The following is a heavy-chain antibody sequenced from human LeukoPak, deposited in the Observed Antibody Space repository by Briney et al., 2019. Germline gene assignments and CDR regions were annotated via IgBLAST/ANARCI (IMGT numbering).Heavy chain of an antibody. CDR2: ISGSGSTI. J-gene: IGHJ4*02. Sequence: GGSLRLSCAASGFTFSSYGMSWVRQAPGKGLEWVSAISGSGSTIYYADSVKGRFTFSRDNAKNSLFLQMNSLRAEDTAVYYCARSGWFGELGFDYWGQGTLVTVSS. CDR3: ARSGWFGELGFDY. D-gene: IGHD3-10*01. V-gene: IGHV3-21*01. CDR1: GFTFSSYG.